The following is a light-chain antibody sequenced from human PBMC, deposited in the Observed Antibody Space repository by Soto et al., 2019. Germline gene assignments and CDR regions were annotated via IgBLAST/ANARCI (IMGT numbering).Light chain of an antibody. CDR3: CSYAGSSPSYV. J-gene: IGLJ1*01. Sequence: QSALTQPASVSGSPGQSITISCTGTSSDVGSYNLVSWYQQHPGKAPKLMIYEGSKRPSGVSNRFSGSKSGNTASLTISGLQAEDEADYYCCSYAGSSPSYVFGTGTKLTVL. V-gene: IGLV2-23*01. CDR2: EGS. CDR1: SSDVGSYNL.